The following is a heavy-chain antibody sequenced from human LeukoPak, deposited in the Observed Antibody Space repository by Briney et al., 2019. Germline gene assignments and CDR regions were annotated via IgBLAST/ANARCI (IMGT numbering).Heavy chain of an antibody. J-gene: IGHJ4*02. CDR1: GFTFDDYA. CDR2: ISWNSGSI. Sequence: PGGSLRLSCAASGFTFDDYAMHWVRQAPGKGLEWVSGISWNSGSIGYADSVKGRFTISRDNAKNSLYLQMNSLRAEDTALYYCAKSGYSSSWYGGEIDYWGQGTLVTVSS. CDR3: AKSGYSSSWYGGEIDY. D-gene: IGHD6-13*01. V-gene: IGHV3-9*01.